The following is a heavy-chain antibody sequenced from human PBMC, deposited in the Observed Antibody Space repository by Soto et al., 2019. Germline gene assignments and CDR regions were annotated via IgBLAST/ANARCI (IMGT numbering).Heavy chain of an antibody. V-gene: IGHV1-18*01. CDR2: ISAYNGNT. CDR3: ARACAAAGPCDY. CDR1: GYTFTSYG. Sequence: QVQLVQSGAEVKKPGASVKVSCKASGYTFTSYGISWVRQAPGQGLEWMGWISAYNGNTNYAQKLQGRVTMTTDTSTSIAYMTLRSLRSNDPTVYYCARACAAAGPCDYCGQRTLDAVSS. D-gene: IGHD6-13*01. J-gene: IGHJ4*02.